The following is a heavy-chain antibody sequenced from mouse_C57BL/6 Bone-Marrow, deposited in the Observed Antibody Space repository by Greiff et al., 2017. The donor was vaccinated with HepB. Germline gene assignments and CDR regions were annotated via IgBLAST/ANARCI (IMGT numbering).Heavy chain of an antibody. V-gene: IGHV1-58*01. J-gene: IGHJ3*01. CDR3: ARPYYYGSSYGGFAY. CDR2: IYIGNGYT. Sequence: EVKVEESGAELVRPGSSVKMSCKTSGYTFTSYGINWVKQRPGQGLEWIGYIYIGNGYTEYNEKFKGKATLTSDTSSSTAYMQLSSLTSEDSAIYFCARPYYYGSSYGGFAYWGQGTLVTVSA. D-gene: IGHD1-1*01. CDR1: GYTFTSYG.